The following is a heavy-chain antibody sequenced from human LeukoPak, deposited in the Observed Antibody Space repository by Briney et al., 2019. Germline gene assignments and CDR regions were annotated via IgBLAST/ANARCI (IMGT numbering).Heavy chain of an antibody. D-gene: IGHD1-26*01. V-gene: IGHV3-20*04. Sequence: GGSLRLSCAASGFTFSTYSMNWVRQAPGKGLEWVSGINWNGGSTGYADSVKGRFTISRDNAKNSLYLQMNSLRAEDTALYYCARIGATSNYYYYMDVWGKGTTVTVSS. CDR2: INWNGGST. CDR3: ARIGATSNYYYYMDV. J-gene: IGHJ6*03. CDR1: GFTFSTYS.